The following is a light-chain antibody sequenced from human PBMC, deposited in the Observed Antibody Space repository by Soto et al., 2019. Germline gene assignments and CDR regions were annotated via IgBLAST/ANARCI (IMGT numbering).Light chain of an antibody. CDR3: SSYTSSSTYV. Sequence: QSALTQPASVSGSPGQSITISCPGTIRDVGGYNFVSWYQQHPGKAPKLMIFEVSNRPSGVSIRFSGSKSDNTASLTISGLQAEDEADYYCSSYTSSSTYVFGTGTKVTV. CDR1: IRDVGGYNF. V-gene: IGLV2-14*01. CDR2: EVS. J-gene: IGLJ1*01.